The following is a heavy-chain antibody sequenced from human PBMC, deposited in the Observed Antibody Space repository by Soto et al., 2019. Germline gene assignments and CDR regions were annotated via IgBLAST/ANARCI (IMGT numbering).Heavy chain of an antibody. CDR1: GYTLTELS. Sequence: ASVKVSRKVSGYTLTELSMHWVRQAPGKGLEWMGGFDPEDGETIYAQKFQGRVTMTEDTSTDTAYMELSSLRSEDTAVYYCATKRGPESAVFFDYWGQGTLVTVSS. CDR2: FDPEDGET. J-gene: IGHJ4*02. CDR3: ATKRGPESAVFFDY. V-gene: IGHV1-24*01. D-gene: IGHD1-20*01.